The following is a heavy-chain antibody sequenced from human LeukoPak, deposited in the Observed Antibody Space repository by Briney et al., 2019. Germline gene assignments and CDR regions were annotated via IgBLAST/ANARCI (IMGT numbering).Heavy chain of an antibody. J-gene: IGHJ6*02. D-gene: IGHD3-10*01. CDR1: RFTFSNYW. Sequence: GGSLRLSCAASRFTFSNYWMHWVRQAPGKGLVWVSRVNSDGSNTYYADSVKGRFTISRDNAKNTLYLQMNSLRAEDTAVYYCATPRGDYYYGMDVWGLGTTVTVSS. CDR2: VNSDGSNT. CDR3: ATPRGDYYYGMDV. V-gene: IGHV3-74*01.